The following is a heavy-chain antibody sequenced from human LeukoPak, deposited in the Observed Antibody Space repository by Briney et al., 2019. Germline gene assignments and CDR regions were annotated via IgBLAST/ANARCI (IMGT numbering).Heavy chain of an antibody. CDR2: MHPNSGNT. Sequence: GASVKVSCKTSGYTFTGYDINWVRQAAGQGFEWMGWMHPNSGNTGYAQKFQGRITISRDTSISTAYMELSSLRSEDTAVYYCARQWDWSQGGPFDFWGQGTMVTVSS. J-gene: IGHJ3*01. V-gene: IGHV1-8*01. CDR1: GYTFTGYD. CDR3: ARQWDWSQGGPFDF. D-gene: IGHD3-3*01.